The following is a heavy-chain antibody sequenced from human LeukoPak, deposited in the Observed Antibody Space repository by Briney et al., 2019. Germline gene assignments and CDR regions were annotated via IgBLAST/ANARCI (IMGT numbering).Heavy chain of an antibody. Sequence: GGSLRLSCAASGFTFSSYAMSWVRQAPGKGLEWVSAISGSGGRTYSADSVKGRFTISTDNSKNTLYLLMNSLRAEDTDVYYCAKAHVLLWFGEVSRCEYYFDYWGQGTLVTVSS. CDR1: GFTFSSYA. J-gene: IGHJ4*02. CDR2: ISGSGGRT. CDR3: AKAHVLLWFGEVSRCEYYFDY. D-gene: IGHD3-10*01. V-gene: IGHV3-23*01.